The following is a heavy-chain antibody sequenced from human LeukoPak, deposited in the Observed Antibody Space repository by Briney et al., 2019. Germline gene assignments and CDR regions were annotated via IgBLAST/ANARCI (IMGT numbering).Heavy chain of an antibody. Sequence: SETLSLTCTVSGGSISSYYWSWIRQPPGKGLEWIGYIYYSGSTNYNPSLKSRVTISVDTSKNQLSLKLNSVTAADTAVYYCARDRSEFDYWGQGTLVTVSS. D-gene: IGHD1-14*01. J-gene: IGHJ4*02. CDR2: IYYSGST. CDR3: ARDRSEFDY. V-gene: IGHV4-59*01. CDR1: GGSISSYY.